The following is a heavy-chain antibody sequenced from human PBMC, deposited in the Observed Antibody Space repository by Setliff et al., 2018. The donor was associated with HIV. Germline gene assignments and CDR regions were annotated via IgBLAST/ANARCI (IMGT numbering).Heavy chain of an antibody. CDR1: GFIFSSYE. CDR2: ISGSGGDT. V-gene: IGHV3-23*01. D-gene: IGHD3-10*01. CDR3: AKWFGEFFRAFDR. Sequence: PGGSLRLSCAASGFIFSSYEMNWVRQAPGKGLEWVSSISGSGGDTSYADSVQGRFTISRDNSKNMLYLQMNSLRAEDTAVYYCAKWFGEFFRAFDRWGQGTMVTVSS. J-gene: IGHJ3*01.